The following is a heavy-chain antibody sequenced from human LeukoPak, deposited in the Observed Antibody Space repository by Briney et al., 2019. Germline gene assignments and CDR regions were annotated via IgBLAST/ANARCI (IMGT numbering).Heavy chain of an antibody. J-gene: IGHJ4*02. V-gene: IGHV4-39*07. Sequence: SETLSLTCTVSGASISSTTYYWGWIRQPPGKGLEWIGSIYYSGSTYYNPSLKSRVTISVDTSKNQFSLKLSSVTAADTAVYYCARTTYVDLYYFDYWGQGTLVTVSS. CDR3: ARTTYVDLYYFDY. CDR1: GASISSTTYY. CDR2: IYYSGST. D-gene: IGHD4-11*01.